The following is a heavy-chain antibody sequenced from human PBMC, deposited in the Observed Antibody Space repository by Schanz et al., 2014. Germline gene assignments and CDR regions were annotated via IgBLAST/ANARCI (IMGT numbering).Heavy chain of an antibody. V-gene: IGHV1-46*03. CDR3: ARDGVDAAAGGTY. CDR1: GYTFTSQY. J-gene: IGHJ4*02. D-gene: IGHD6-13*01. CDR2: INPSEGGT. Sequence: QVQLVQSGAEVKKPGASVKVSCKASGYTFTSQYMHWVRQAPGQGLELMGIINPSEGGTSFPQKFKDRLAMTRDTSTSTVYMELSSLRSEDTTVYYCARDGVDAAAGGTYWGQGTLVTVSS.